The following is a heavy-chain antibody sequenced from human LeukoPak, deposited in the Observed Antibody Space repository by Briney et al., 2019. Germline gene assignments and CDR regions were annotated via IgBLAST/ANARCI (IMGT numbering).Heavy chain of an antibody. CDR1: GFTFSTYW. D-gene: IGHD3-10*01. V-gene: IGHV3-74*01. J-gene: IGHJ3*02. CDR3: ASGVMSWLGHAFDT. CDR2: INSDGSGT. Sequence: GGSLRLSCAASGFTFSTYWMHWARQAPGKGLVWVARINSDGSGTIYTDSVKGRFTISRDNPKNTLYLQMNSLTAEDTAVYYCASGVMSWLGHAFDTWGQGKMVTVSS.